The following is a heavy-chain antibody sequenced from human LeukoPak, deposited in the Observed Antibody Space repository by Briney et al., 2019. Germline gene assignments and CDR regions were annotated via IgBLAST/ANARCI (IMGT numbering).Heavy chain of an antibody. CDR1: GFTFSSYG. J-gene: IGHJ6*03. CDR2: IRYDGSNK. D-gene: IGHD2-2*01. CDR3: AKDRLVPATRDYYYYMDV. V-gene: IGHV3-30*02. Sequence: LPGGSLRLSCATSGFTFSSYGMHWVRQAPGKGLEWVAVIRYDGSNKYYADSVKGRFTISRDNSKNTLYLQMNSLRAEDTAVYYCAKDRLVPATRDYYYYMDVWGKGTTVTVSS.